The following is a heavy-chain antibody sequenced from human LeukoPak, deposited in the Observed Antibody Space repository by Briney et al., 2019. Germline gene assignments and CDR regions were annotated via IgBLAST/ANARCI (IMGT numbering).Heavy chain of an antibody. D-gene: IGHD1-1*01. J-gene: IGHJ6*02. CDR3: ARDPYVKLYYYYGMDV. CDR1: GDSVSVDIAA. V-gene: IGHV6-1*01. CDR2: IYYRSRRYN. Sequence: QALSLTSAISGDSVSVDIAAWSWISQSPWRGLEWLGRIYYRSRRYNDYAVSVKSRITINPDTTQNQFSLQLNSVTPEDTAVYYCARDPYVKLYYYYGMDVWGQGTTVTVSS.